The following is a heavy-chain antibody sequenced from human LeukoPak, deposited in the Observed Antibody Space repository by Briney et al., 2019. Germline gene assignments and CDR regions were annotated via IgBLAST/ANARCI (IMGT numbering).Heavy chain of an antibody. V-gene: IGHV3-15*01. D-gene: IGHD3-10*01. CDR1: GFTFSNAW. CDR2: IKSKTDGGTT. J-gene: IGHJ4*02. CDR3: TTPYYYGSGSYLEFDY. Sequence: GGSLRLSCAASGFTFSNAWMSWVRQAPGKGLEWVGRIKSKTDGGTTDYAAPVKGRFTISRDDSKNTLYLQMNSLKTEDSAVYYCTTPYYYGSGSYLEFDYWGQGTLVTVSS.